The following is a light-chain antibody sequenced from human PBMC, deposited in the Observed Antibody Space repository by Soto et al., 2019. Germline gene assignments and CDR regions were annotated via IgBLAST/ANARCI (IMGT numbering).Light chain of an antibody. V-gene: IGKV3-15*01. CDR2: GAS. J-gene: IGKJ1*01. CDR1: QSVSSS. Sequence: EIVMTQSPATLSASPGERATLSCRASQSVSSSLAWYQQKPGQAPRLLIYGASTRATGIPARFSGSGSGTDFTLTISSLQSEDFALYYCQQYNNRPWTFGQGTKVEIK. CDR3: QQYNNRPWT.